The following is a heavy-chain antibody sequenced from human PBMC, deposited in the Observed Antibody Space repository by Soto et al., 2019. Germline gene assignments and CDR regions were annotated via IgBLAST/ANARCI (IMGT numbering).Heavy chain of an antibody. CDR1: GGSISSSSYY. Sequence: QLQLQESGPGLVKPSETLSLTCTVSGGSISSSSYYWGWIRQPPGKGLEWIGSIYYSGSTYYNPSLKSRVTISVDTSKNQFSLKLSSVTAADTAVYYCARHAPPPYTFIVATAGVDYWGQGTLVTVSS. J-gene: IGHJ4*02. V-gene: IGHV4-39*01. D-gene: IGHD5-12*01. CDR3: ARHAPPPYTFIVATAGVDY. CDR2: IYYSGST.